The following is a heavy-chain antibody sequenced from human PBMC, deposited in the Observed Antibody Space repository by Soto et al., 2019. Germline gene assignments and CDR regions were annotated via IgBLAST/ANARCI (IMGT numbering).Heavy chain of an antibody. D-gene: IGHD6-19*01. J-gene: IGHJ6*03. CDR2: IYSGGST. CDR3: ARDRVAVAGTNYHYMDA. Sequence: GGSLRLSCAASGFTFSSYAMSWVRQAPGKGLEWVSVIYSGGSTYYADSVKGRFTISRDNSKNTLYLQMNSLRAEDTAVYYCARDRVAVAGTNYHYMDAWGKGTTVTVSS. CDR1: GFTFSSYA. V-gene: IGHV3-66*01.